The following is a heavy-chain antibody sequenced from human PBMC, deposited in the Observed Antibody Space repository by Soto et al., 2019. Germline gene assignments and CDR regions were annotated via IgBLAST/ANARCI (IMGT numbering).Heavy chain of an antibody. Sequence: QVQLVESGGGVVQPGRSLRLSCAASGFTFSSYGVHWVRQAPGKGLEWVAVIWHDGSNKHYADSVKGRFTISRDTSKSTVYLQMNSLRAEDTAVYYCARSWYKLSPGRWYSDLWGRGTLVTVSS. D-gene: IGHD6-13*01. CDR1: GFTFSSYG. V-gene: IGHV3-33*01. CDR3: ARSWYKLSPGRWYSDL. CDR2: IWHDGSNK. J-gene: IGHJ2*01.